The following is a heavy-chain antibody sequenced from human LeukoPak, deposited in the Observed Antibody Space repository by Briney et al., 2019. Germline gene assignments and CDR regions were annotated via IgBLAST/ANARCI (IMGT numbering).Heavy chain of an antibody. V-gene: IGHV3-7*01. Sequence: PGGSLRLSCAASGFTFSSYWMSWVRQAPGKGLEWVANIKQDGSEKYYVDSVKGRFTISRDNAKNSLYLQMNSLRAVDTAVYYCARVRTHDYGDYFDYWGQGTLVTVSS. D-gene: IGHD4-17*01. CDR3: ARVRTHDYGDYFDY. CDR2: IKQDGSEK. CDR1: GFTFSSYW. J-gene: IGHJ4*02.